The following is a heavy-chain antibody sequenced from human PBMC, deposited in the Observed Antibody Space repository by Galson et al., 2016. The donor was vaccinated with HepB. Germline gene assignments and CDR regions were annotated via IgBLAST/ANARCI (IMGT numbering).Heavy chain of an antibody. Sequence: SLRLSCAASGPDFSDHWMTWVRQAPGKGLEWVGRIKSKRDGETTDFAGPVKGRFAISRDDSKSTLYLQMNSLRMEDTAVYYCTTDGRYVVTNPSIFWGQGALVTVSS. CDR2: IKSKRDGETT. CDR1: GPDFSDHW. J-gene: IGHJ4*02. V-gene: IGHV3-15*07. D-gene: IGHD3-22*01. CDR3: TTDGRYVVTNPSIF.